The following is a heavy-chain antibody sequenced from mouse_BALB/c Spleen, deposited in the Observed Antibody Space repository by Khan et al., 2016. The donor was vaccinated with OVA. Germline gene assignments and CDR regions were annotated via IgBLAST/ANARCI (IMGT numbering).Heavy chain of an antibody. Sequence: QVQLKESGPGLVAPSQSLSITCTISGFSLTNYGVHWVRQPPGKGLEWLVVIWSDGTKTYDSALKSRLTISKDNSKSQAFLKMDSLQTDDTAMYYYARQPYYHYYVMDYWGQGTSVTVSS. V-gene: IGHV2-6-1*01. CDR2: IWSDGTK. CDR3: ARQPYYHYYVMDY. J-gene: IGHJ4*01. D-gene: IGHD2-10*01. CDR1: GFSLTNYG.